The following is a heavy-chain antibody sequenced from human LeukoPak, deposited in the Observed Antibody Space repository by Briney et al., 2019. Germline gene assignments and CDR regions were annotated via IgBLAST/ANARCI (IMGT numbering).Heavy chain of an antibody. D-gene: IGHD3-16*02. Sequence: GGSLRLSCAASGFIFNSYATHWVRQAPGRGLEYVSAITSSGGSTFYANSVKGRFIISRDNSNNTLYLQMGSLRAEDTAVYYCTRGPGYDYVWGSYRADYWGQGTLVTVSS. CDR1: GFIFNSYA. J-gene: IGHJ4*02. CDR2: ITSSGGST. V-gene: IGHV3-64*01. CDR3: TRGPGYDYVWGSYRADY.